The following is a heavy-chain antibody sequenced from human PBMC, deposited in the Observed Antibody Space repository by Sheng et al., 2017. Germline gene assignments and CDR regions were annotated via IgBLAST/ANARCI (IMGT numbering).Heavy chain of an antibody. D-gene: IGHD6-6*01. J-gene: IGHJ4*02. CDR3: TKVDSVAAPLKIDW. CDR2: ISGSGEKT. V-gene: IGHV3-23*04. Sequence: EVQLVESGGGWVQPGGTLRLSCVASGFTFSNYGMSWVRQSPGKGLEWVSGISGSGEKTYRADSVKGRFTISRDNSKNILYLHMNNLRAEDTALYYCTKVDSVAAPLKIDWWGQGTLVTVS. CDR1: GFTFSNYG.